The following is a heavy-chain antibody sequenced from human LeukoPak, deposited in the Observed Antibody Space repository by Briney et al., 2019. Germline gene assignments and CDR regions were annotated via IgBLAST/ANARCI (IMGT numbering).Heavy chain of an antibody. D-gene: IGHD6-19*01. V-gene: IGHV3-30-3*01. Sequence: GGSLRLSCAASGFTFSSYAMPWVRQAPGKGLEWVTVISYDGSNKYYADSVKGRFTMSRDNSKNTLYLQMSSLRAEDTAVYYCANVKAVAGIYWGQGTLVTVSS. CDR3: ANVKAVAGIY. CDR1: GFTFSSYA. CDR2: ISYDGSNK. J-gene: IGHJ4*02.